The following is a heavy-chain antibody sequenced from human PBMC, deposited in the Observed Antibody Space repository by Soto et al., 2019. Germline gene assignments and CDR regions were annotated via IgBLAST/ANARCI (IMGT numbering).Heavy chain of an antibody. D-gene: IGHD3-10*01. CDR1: GYTFTNYY. V-gene: IGHV1-46*01. CDR2: INPNGGST. J-gene: IGHJ5*02. Sequence: ASVKVSCKASGYTFTNYYIHWVRQAPGQGLEWMGIINPNGGSTTYAQKFQGRVTMTRDTSTSTVYMDLSSLRSDDTAVYYCARDPLPSGSGSYYRIGVWFDPWGQGTLVTVSS. CDR3: ARDPLPSGSGSYYRIGVWFDP.